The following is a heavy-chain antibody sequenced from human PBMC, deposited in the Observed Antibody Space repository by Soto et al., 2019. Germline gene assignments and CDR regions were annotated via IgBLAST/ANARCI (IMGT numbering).Heavy chain of an antibody. CDR2: IVNDGTEQ. J-gene: IGHJ4*02. V-gene: IGHV3-33*01. CDR1: GFSFSIHG. D-gene: IGHD4-17*01. CDR3: ARDDLYVDNGLDH. Sequence: QVQLVESGGGVVRPGTSLRLSCEATGFSFSIHGMHWVRQAPGKGLEWLAVIVNDGTEQAYSDSVKGRFTISRDNSKNTLYLQRNNLRAEDTAVYYCARDDLYVDNGLDHWGQGVLVTVSS.